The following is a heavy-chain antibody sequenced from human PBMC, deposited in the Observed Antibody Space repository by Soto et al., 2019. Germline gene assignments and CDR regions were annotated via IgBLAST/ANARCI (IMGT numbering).Heavy chain of an antibody. CDR2: ISGSGGST. CDR1: GFTFTTYA. Sequence: EVQLLESGGDLVQPGGSLRLSCAASGFTFTTYAMNWVRQAPGMGLEWVSAISGSGGSTYYADSVKGRFTISRDNSKNTLYLQMNSLRAEDTAVYYCAKDKDTTFSPQDYWGQGTLVTVSS. J-gene: IGHJ4*02. V-gene: IGHV3-23*01. CDR3: AKDKDTTFSPQDY. D-gene: IGHD2-15*01.